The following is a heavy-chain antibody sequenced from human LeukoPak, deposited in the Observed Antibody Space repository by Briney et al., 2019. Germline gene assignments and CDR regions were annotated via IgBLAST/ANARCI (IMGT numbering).Heavy chain of an antibody. CDR2: IYHSGST. Sequence: PSETLSLTCTVSGGSISSSSYYWGWIRQPPGKGLEWIGEIYHSGSTNYNPSLKSRVTISVDKSKNQFSLKLSSVTAADTAVYYCARDGTPGNWFDPWGQGTLVTVSS. CDR3: ARDGTPGNWFDP. D-gene: IGHD1-1*01. V-gene: IGHV4-39*07. CDR1: GGSISSSSYY. J-gene: IGHJ5*02.